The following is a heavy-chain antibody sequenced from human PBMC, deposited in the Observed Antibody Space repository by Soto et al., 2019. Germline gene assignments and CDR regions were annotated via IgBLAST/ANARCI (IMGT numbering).Heavy chain of an antibody. V-gene: IGHV3-23*01. CDR2: ISGSGGST. D-gene: IGHD2-2*01. CDR3: ARDTVTSVTPYQGFYYYGMDV. Sequence: PGGSLRLSCAASGFTFSSYAMSWVRQAPGKGLERVSAISGSGGSTYYADSVKGRFTISRDNPKNTLYLQMNSLRPDDTAIYYCARDTVTSVTPYQGFYYYGMDVWGQGTTVTVSS. J-gene: IGHJ6*02. CDR1: GFTFSSYA.